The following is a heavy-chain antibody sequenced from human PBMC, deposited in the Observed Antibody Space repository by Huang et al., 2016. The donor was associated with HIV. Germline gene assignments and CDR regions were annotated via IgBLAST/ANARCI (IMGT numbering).Heavy chain of an antibody. CDR2: MSGTSSNI. J-gene: IGHJ4*02. D-gene: IGHD3-22*01. CDR1: GFDFSKYS. CDR3: ARTEMEYYYGSSGYYPDY. V-gene: IGHV3-48*01. Sequence: EVQLVESGGALVQPGGSLKLSCVVSGFDFSKYSMNWVSQAPGKGLEWVSYMSGTSSNIYYADSVKGRFTISRDNAKNSVFLQMRSLRAEDTALYYCARTEMEYYYGSSGYYPDYWGQGTQVTVSS.